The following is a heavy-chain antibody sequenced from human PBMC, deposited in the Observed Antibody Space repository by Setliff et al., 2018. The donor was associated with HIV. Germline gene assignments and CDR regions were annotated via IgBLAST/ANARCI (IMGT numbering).Heavy chain of an antibody. CDR3: ARGYYGSDLQNGMDV. CDR2: MNADGSST. CDR1: GFTFSSYW. J-gene: IGHJ6*02. Sequence: LRLSCAASGFTFSSYWMHWVRQAPGKGLVWVFGMNADGSSTRYADSVKGRFTISRDNVKNTLYLQMNSLRGEDTAVYFCARGYYGSDLQNGMDVWGQGTTVTVSS. D-gene: IGHD3-10*01. V-gene: IGHV3-74*01.